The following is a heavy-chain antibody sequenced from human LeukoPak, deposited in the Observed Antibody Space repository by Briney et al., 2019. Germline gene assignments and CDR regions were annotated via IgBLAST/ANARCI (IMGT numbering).Heavy chain of an antibody. D-gene: IGHD3-9*01. CDR3: ARHGKDPYYDVLTGYYRPFDY. J-gene: IGHJ4*02. CDR2: IYYSGST. Sequence: SETLSLTCTVSGGSISRSYYYWGWIRQPPGKGLEWIGSIYYSGSTYYNPSLKSRVTISVDTSKNQFSLKLSSVTAADTAVYYCARHGKDPYYDVLTGYYRPFDYWGQGTLVTVSS. V-gene: IGHV4-39*01. CDR1: GGSISRSYYY.